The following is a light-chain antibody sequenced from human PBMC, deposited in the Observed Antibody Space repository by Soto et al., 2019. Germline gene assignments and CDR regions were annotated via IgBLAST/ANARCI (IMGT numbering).Light chain of an antibody. CDR2: YAS. CDR3: QQRSNWPPST. Sequence: EIVLTQSPATLSLSPGERATLSCRASQSVSNYLAWYQQKPGQAPRLLIYYASYRATGIPARFSGSGSGTDFTLTISSLEPEDFAVYYCQQRSNWPPSTFGQGTRLEIK. CDR1: QSVSNY. J-gene: IGKJ5*01. V-gene: IGKV3-11*01.